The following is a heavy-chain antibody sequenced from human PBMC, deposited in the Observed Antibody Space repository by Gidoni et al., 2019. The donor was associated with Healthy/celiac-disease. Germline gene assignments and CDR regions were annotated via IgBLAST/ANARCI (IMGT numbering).Heavy chain of an antibody. J-gene: IGHJ4*02. CDR1: RDSVSSNSAA. CDR3: ARAEWGSSSWSPYYYFDY. CDR2: TYYRSKWYN. D-gene: IGHD6-13*01. V-gene: IGHV6-1*01. Sequence: QVQLQQSGSGLVKPSQTLSPTCAISRDSVSSNSAAWNWIRQSPSRGLEWLGRTYYRSKWYNDYAVSVKSRITINPDTSKNQFSLQLNSVTPEDTAVYYCARAEWGSSSWSPYYYFDYWGQGTLVTVSS.